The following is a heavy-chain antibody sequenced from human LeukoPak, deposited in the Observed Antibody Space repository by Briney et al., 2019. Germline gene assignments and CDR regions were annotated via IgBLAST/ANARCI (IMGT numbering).Heavy chain of an antibody. CDR1: GFTFSSAG. D-gene: IGHD3/OR15-3a*01. CDR3: AKLDSSLWSYFDY. V-gene: IGHV3-30*02. J-gene: IGHJ4*02. CDR2: IRYDESNK. Sequence: GGSLRLSCAASGFTFSSAGMRSVRQAPGKGRGWVAFIRYDESNKYYADSVKGRFTISRQNSKNTLYLQMNSLRAEDTAVYYCAKLDSSLWSYFDYWGQGTLVTVSS.